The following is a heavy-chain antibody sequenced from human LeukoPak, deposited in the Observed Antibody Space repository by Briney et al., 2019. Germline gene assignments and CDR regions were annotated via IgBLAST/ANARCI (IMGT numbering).Heavy chain of an antibody. CDR1: GGSINSYY. CDR2: IYYSGGT. J-gene: IGHJ3*02. V-gene: IGHV4-59*01. CDR3: ARDLKVVSGSYYAFDI. D-gene: IGHD1-26*01. Sequence: NPSETLSLTCTVSGGSINSYYWSWIRQPPGKGLEWIGYIYYSGGTNYNPSLKSQVTISVDTSKNQFSLRLNSLTAADTAVYYCARDLKVVSGSYYAFDIWGQGTMVTVSS.